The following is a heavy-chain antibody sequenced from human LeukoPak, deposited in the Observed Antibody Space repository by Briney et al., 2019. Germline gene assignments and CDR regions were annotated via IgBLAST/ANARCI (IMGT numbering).Heavy chain of an antibody. D-gene: IGHD6-19*01. CDR2: IYPGDSDT. V-gene: IGHV5-51*01. CDR1: GYHFASSW. Sequence: GESLKISCKGSGYHFASSWIAWVRQVPGKGLEWMGIIYPGDSDTRYSPSFQGQVTISADTSISTAYLQWSSLKASDTAMYYCARQSEDWAVGAFDIWGQGTMVTVSS. J-gene: IGHJ3*02. CDR3: ARQSEDWAVGAFDI.